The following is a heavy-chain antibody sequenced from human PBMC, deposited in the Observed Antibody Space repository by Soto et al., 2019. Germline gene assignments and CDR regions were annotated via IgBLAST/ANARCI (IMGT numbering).Heavy chain of an antibody. CDR1: GYTFTSHG. Sequence: GASVKVSCKASGYTFTSHGISWVRQAPGQGLEGMGWISAYNGNTNYAQKLQGRVTMTTDTSTSTAYMELRSLRSDDTAVYYCARDLVVEFDWLSPIDYWGQGTLVTVSS. CDR3: ARDLVVEFDWLSPIDY. CDR2: ISAYNGNT. D-gene: IGHD3-9*01. J-gene: IGHJ4*02. V-gene: IGHV1-18*01.